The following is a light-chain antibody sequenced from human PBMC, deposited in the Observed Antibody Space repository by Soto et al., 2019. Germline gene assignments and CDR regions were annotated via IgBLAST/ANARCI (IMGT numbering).Light chain of an antibody. CDR2: GAS. Sequence: EIVLTQSPSTLSLSPGERATLSCRASQRVTSSYLAWHQQKPGQAPRLLIYGASKRATGIPDRFSGSGSGTDFTLTISRLEPEDFAVYYCQQYGSSPLTFGQGTKVDIK. J-gene: IGKJ1*01. V-gene: IGKV3-20*01. CDR1: QRVTSSY. CDR3: QQYGSSPLT.